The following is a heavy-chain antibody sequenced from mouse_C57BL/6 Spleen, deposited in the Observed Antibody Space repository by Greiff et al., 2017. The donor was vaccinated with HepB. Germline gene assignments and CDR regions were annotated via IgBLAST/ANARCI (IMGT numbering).Heavy chain of an antibody. Sequence: QVHVKQPGAELVKPGASVKLSCKASGYTFTSYWMHWVKQRPGQGLEWIGMIHPNSGSTNYNEKFKSKATLTVDKSSSTAYMQLSSLTSEDSAVYYCASYITTDDYWGQGTTLTVSS. CDR1: GYTFTSYW. D-gene: IGHD1-1*01. V-gene: IGHV1-64*01. J-gene: IGHJ2*01. CDR3: ASYITTDDY. CDR2: IHPNSGST.